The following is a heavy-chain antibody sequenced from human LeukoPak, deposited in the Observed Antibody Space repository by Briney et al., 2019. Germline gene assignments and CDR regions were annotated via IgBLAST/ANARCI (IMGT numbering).Heavy chain of an antibody. J-gene: IGHJ4*02. Sequence: GESLRLSCAASGFTFSSYSMNWVRQAPGKGLEWCSSISSSRLYIYYADSVKGRFTTSRDNRKNSLYLQMSSLRAEGTAVYYCARAHYYDSSGLDYWGQGTLVTVSS. CDR3: ARAHYYDSSGLDY. CDR2: ISSSRLYI. CDR1: GFTFSSYS. D-gene: IGHD3-22*01. V-gene: IGHV3-21*01.